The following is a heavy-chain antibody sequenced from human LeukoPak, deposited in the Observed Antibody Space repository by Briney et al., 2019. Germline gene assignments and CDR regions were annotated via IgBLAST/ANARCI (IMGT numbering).Heavy chain of an antibody. CDR2: IYPGDSDT. J-gene: IGHJ5*02. Sequence: GESLKISCRGSGYSFTSYWIGWVRQMPGKGLEWMGIIYPGDSDTRYSPSFQGQVTISADKSISTAYLQWSSLEASDTAMYYCARLIGVVIRNNWFDPWGQGTLVTVSS. CDR3: ARLIGVVIRNNWFDP. CDR1: GYSFTSYW. D-gene: IGHD3-3*01. V-gene: IGHV5-51*01.